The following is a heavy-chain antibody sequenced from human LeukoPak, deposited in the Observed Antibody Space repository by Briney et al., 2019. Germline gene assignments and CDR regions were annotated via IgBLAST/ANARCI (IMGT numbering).Heavy chain of an antibody. CDR1: GFTFSSYA. CDR3: ARVGGSGTKDY. D-gene: IGHD3-10*01. CDR2: ISYDGSNK. V-gene: IGHV3-30-3*01. Sequence: GRSLRLSCAASGFTFSSYAMHWVRQAPGKGLEWVAVISYDGSNKYYADSVKGRFTISRDNSKNTLYLQMNSLRAEDTAVYYCARVGGSGTKDYWGQGTLVTVSS. J-gene: IGHJ4*02.